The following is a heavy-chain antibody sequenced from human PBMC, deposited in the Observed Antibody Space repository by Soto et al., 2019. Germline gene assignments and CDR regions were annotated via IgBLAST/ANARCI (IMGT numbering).Heavy chain of an antibody. V-gene: IGHV3-53*02. CDR2: IYSGGSI. Sequence: VQMVESGGGLIQAGGSLRLSCAVSGFTVSNNFMMWVRQAPGKGLEWVSLIYSGGSISYADSVKGRFTISRDGSMNMLYLQMNSLTAEDTAVYYCARDGNGQRGSPHWGQGTLVTVSS. CDR3: ARDGNGQRGSPH. CDR1: GFTVSNNF. J-gene: IGHJ4*02. D-gene: IGHD3-16*01.